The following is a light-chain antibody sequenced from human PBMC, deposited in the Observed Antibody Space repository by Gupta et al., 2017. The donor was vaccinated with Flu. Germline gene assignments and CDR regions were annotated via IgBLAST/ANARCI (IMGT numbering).Light chain of an antibody. CDR3: QQFNKWPPT. CDR1: QSVGGQ. Sequence: EIVMTQYPVTLSVSPGESATLSCRASQSVGGQLGWYQQKLGQGPRLLIYETSTRATGIPARFSGSGFGTEFTLTISSLQSEDFALYFCQQFNKWPPTFGPGTRVDIK. J-gene: IGKJ3*01. CDR2: ETS. V-gene: IGKV3-15*01.